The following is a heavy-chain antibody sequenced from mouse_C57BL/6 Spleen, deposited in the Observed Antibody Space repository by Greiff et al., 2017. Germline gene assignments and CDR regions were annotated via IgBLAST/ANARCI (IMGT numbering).Heavy chain of an antibody. CDR1: GYTFTDYY. Sequence: VQLQQSGPELVKPGASVKISCKASGYTFTDYYMNWVKQSPGKGLEWIGDINPNNGGTSYNQKFKGKATLTVDKSSSTAYMELRSLTSEDSAVYYGASGYYDMDDRGQGATVT. J-gene: IGHJ4*01. CDR3: ASGYYDMDD. V-gene: IGHV1-26*01. CDR2: INPNNGGT.